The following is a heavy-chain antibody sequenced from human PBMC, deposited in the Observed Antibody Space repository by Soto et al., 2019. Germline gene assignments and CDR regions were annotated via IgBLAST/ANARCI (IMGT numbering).Heavy chain of an antibody. CDR3: ARRLFSSTWPSYFDY. D-gene: IGHD6-13*01. J-gene: IGHJ4*02. CDR1: GDSITSTSYY. Sequence: SETLSLTCTASGDSITSTSYYLGWIRQPSGKGLEWIGCIHYSGSTYYNPSLRSRVTSSVDTSKNQFSLKVSSVTAADTAVYYCARRLFSSTWPSYFDYWGEGTLVTVSS. V-gene: IGHV4-39*01. CDR2: IHYSGST.